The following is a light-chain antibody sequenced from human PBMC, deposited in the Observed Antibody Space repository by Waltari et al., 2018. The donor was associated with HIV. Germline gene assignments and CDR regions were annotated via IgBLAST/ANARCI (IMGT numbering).Light chain of an antibody. CDR1: DLPRQH. V-gene: IGLV3-25*03. CDR3: QSGDNTLTNVQ. J-gene: IGLJ2*01. CDR2: KDN. Sequence: SSGLTQPPSVSVSPGQTATLTCSGDDLPRQHVFGYQPKAGHDAVLLINKDNQRSPGVPDRFSGSSQGTTVTLNITAARAEDEADYFCQSGDNTLTNVQFGGGTRVTV.